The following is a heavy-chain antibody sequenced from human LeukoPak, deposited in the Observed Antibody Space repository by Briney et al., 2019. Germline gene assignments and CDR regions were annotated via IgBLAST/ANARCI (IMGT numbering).Heavy chain of an antibody. CDR1: GFTFSSYE. CDR2: ISSSDSTI. CDR3: ARDRMAQGWFDP. V-gene: IGHV3-48*03. D-gene: IGHD5-24*01. J-gene: IGHJ5*02. Sequence: GGSLRLSCAASGFTFSSYEMNWVRQAPGKGLEWVSYISSSDSTIYYADSVKGRFTISRDNAKNSLYLQMNSLRAEDTAVYYCARDRMAQGWFDPWGQGTLVTVSS.